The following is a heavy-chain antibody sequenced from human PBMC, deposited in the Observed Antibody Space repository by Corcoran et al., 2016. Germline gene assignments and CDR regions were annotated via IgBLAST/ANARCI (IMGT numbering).Heavy chain of an antibody. CDR1: GGTFSSYA. CDR3: AGGRSLFGFGDYYYAMDV. V-gene: IGHV1-69*01. CDR2: IIPIFGTA. D-gene: IGHD2-15*01. Sequence: QVKLVQSGAEVKKPGSSVKVSCKASGGTFSSYAISLVRQAPGQGLEWMGGIIPIFGTANYAQKFQGRVTITADESTNTASMGLRSLRSEDPGIYDWAGGRSLFGFGDYYYAMDVWGQGTMVSGSS. J-gene: IGHJ6*02.